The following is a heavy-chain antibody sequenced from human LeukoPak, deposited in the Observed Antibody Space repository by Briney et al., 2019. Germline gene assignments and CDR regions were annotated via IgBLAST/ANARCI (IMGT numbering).Heavy chain of an antibody. D-gene: IGHD5-12*01. CDR2: IGSSCDYI. CDR1: GFTFNSYS. CDR3: ARAEGYGAIDY. V-gene: IGHV3-21*01. Sequence: GGSLRLSCAASGFTFNSYSMNWVRQAPGKELEGVSSIGSSCDYIYYADSVKGRFTISGDNAKNSLYLQMNRLRAEDTAVYYCARAEGYGAIDYWGQGTLVTVSS. J-gene: IGHJ4*02.